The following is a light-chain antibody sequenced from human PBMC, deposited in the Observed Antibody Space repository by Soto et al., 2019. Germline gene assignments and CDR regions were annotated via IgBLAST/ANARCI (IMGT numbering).Light chain of an antibody. CDR3: HQYGSSPRT. Sequence: EILLTQSPGTLSLSPGESATLSCSASRCFDRYLAWYQQKPGQAPRLLMYRASTRAIGIPDRFTGSGSGTEFTLTISRLEPEDFAVYYCHQYGSSPRTFGQGTKVEIK. J-gene: IGKJ1*01. CDR2: RAS. V-gene: IGKV3-20*01. CDR1: RCFDRY.